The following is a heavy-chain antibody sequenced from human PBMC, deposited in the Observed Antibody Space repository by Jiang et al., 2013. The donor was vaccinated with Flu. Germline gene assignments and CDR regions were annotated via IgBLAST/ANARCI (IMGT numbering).Heavy chain of an antibody. D-gene: IGHD6-13*01. V-gene: IGHV3-11*01. J-gene: IGHJ1*01. CDR2: ISSSGSTI. CDR3: ARGVTWAAAGTDFQH. CDR1: DYY. Sequence: DYYMSWIRQASRKGLEWVSYISSSGSTIYYADSVKGRFTISRDNAKNSLYLQMNSLRAEDTAVYYCARGVTWAAAGTDFQHWGQGTLVTVSS.